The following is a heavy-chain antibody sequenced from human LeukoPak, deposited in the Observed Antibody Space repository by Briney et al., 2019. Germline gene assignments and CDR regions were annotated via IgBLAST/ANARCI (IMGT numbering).Heavy chain of an antibody. V-gene: IGHV3-21*01. CDR3: ARRAGAYSHPYDY. D-gene: IGHD4/OR15-4a*01. Sequence: GGSLRLSCAASGFTFSSYTMNWVRQAPGKGLEWVSSISSSSSYIYYADSVEGRFTISRDNAKNSLYLQMNSLRAEDTAVYYCARRAGAYSHPYDYWGQGTLVTVSS. CDR1: GFTFSSYT. CDR2: ISSSSSYI. J-gene: IGHJ4*02.